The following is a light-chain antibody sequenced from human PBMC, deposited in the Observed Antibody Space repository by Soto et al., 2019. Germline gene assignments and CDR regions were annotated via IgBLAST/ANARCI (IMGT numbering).Light chain of an antibody. V-gene: IGKV1-5*01. CDR2: DAY. Sequence: DIQMTQSPSILSASVGDRVTITCRASQSIRSWLAWSQQKPGKAPKLLIYDAYSLESGVPSRFSGRRSGTEFTLTSAGLQPEDFATYYGQQYESYSPLTFGGGTKVEIK. CDR1: QSIRSW. CDR3: QQYESYSPLT. J-gene: IGKJ4*01.